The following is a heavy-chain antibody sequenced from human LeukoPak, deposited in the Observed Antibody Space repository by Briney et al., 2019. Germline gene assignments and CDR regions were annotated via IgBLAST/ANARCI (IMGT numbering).Heavy chain of an antibody. CDR1: GFTLSSYA. J-gene: IGHJ4*02. Sequence: PGGSLRLSCAASGFTLSSYAMSWVRQAPGKGLEWVSAISGSGGSTYYADSVKGRFTISRDNSKNTLYLQMNSLRAEDTAVYYCAKLKVCIGSGSYPASWGQGTLVTVSS. CDR2: ISGSGGST. CDR3: AKLKVCIGSGSYPAS. V-gene: IGHV3-23*01. D-gene: IGHD3-10*01.